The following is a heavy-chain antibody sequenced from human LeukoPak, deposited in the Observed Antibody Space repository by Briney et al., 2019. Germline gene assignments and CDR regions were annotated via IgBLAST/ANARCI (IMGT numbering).Heavy chain of an antibody. J-gene: IGHJ3*02. D-gene: IGHD4-23*01. CDR1: GFTFNMYS. CDR2: ISGLSSTI. V-gene: IGHV3-48*04. CDR3: AKIFSTYGGDAFDI. Sequence: PGGSLRLSCAASGFTFNMYSMGWVRQAPGKGLEWVSYISGLSSTIYYSDSVKGRFTISRDNAKNSLYLQMNSLRAEDTAVYYCAKIFSTYGGDAFDIWGQGTMVTVSS.